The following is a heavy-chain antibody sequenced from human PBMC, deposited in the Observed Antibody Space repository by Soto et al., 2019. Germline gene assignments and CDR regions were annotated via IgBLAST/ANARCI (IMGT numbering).Heavy chain of an antibody. CDR2: IRGSGRST. J-gene: IGHJ4*02. Sequence: GGSLRLSCAASGFTFSSYAMSWVRQAPGKGLEWVSAIRGSGRSTYYSDSVKGRFTISSDNSKNTLYLQMNSMRAEDTAVYYCAKDCDDFWSGYYDYWGQGTLVTVSS. CDR1: GFTFSSYA. D-gene: IGHD3-3*01. CDR3: AKDCDDFWSGYYDY. V-gene: IGHV3-23*01.